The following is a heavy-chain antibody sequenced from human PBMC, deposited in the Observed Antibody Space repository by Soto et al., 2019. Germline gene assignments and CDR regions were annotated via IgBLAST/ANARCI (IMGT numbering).Heavy chain of an antibody. Sequence: ETLSLTCTVSGDSVSKYYWNWIRQPAGKGLEWIGRIYTTRSPNYNPSLKSRVTMSVDTSKNQFSLKLNLTSVTAADTAVYYCARSPAYGDYANLDTWGQGTLVTVSS. D-gene: IGHD4-17*01. V-gene: IGHV4-4*07. CDR1: GDSVSKYY. CDR3: ARSPAYGDYANLDT. J-gene: IGHJ5*02. CDR2: IYTTRSP.